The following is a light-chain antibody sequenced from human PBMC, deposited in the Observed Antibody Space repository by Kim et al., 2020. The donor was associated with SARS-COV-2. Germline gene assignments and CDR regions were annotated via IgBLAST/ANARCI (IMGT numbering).Light chain of an antibody. J-gene: IGLJ2*01. Sequence: AWGHTVRITCQGDRLRTYFASWYQRKPGQAPVLVIYGKDNRPSGIPDRFSGSSSGDSASLTITGAQAEDEADYYCNSRDSSDNPVVFGGGTQLTVL. CDR1: RLRTYF. CDR3: NSRDSSDNPVV. CDR2: GKD. V-gene: IGLV3-19*01.